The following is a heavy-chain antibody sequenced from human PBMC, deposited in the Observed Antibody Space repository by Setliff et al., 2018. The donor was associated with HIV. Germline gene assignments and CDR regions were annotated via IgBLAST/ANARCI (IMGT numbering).Heavy chain of an antibody. CDR3: ATTGPYSGSLYGMDV. D-gene: IGHD1-26*01. Sequence: VSCKVSGYTLSELSRHWVRQGPGKGLEWMGGFDPEDGQRIYAQKFQGRVTMTEDTSTDTAYMELSSLSFEDTAVYYCATTGPYSGSLYGMDVWGQGTTVTVSS. J-gene: IGHJ6*02. CDR1: GYTLSELS. CDR2: FDPEDGQR. V-gene: IGHV1-24*01.